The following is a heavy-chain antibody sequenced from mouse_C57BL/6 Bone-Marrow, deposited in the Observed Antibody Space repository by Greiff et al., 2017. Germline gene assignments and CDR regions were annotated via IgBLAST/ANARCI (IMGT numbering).Heavy chain of an antibody. CDR2: INPYNGGT. CDR1: GYTFTDYY. J-gene: IGHJ3*01. D-gene: IGHD2-4*01. Sequence: VQLQQSGPVLVKPGASVKMSCKASGYTFTDYYMNWVKQSHGKSLEWIGVINPYNGGTSYNQKFKGKATLTVDKSSSTAYMELNSLTSEDSAVYYCAREGNYDYAWFAYWGQGTLVTVSA. V-gene: IGHV1-19*01. CDR3: AREGNYDYAWFAY.